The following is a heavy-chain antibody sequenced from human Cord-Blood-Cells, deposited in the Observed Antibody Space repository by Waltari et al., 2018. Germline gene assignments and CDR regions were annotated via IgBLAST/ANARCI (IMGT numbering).Heavy chain of an antibody. CDR2: IYYSGST. CDR3: AGLMDTAMVGYFDL. D-gene: IGHD5-18*01. V-gene: IGHV4-59*08. CDR1: GGSISRYY. J-gene: IGHJ2*01. Sequence: VQLQESGPGLVKPSGTLSLPCPFSGGSISRYYWRWSRQPPGKGLEWIGYIYYSGSTNYNPSLKSRVTISVDTSKNQFSLKLSSVTAADTAVYYCAGLMDTAMVGYFDLWGRGTLVTVSS.